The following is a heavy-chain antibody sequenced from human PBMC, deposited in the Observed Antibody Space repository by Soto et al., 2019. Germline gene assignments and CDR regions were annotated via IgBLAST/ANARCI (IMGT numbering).Heavy chain of an antibody. CDR3: ARDVAARPRDIDV. D-gene: IGHD6-6*01. V-gene: IGHV3-9*01. Sequence: EVQLVESGGGLVQPGRSLRLSCAVSGFTFDDYAMHWVRQAPGKGLEWVSAIDWNSATTDYADSVKGRFTISRDNAKNSLYLQMNGLRAEDTALYYCARDVAARPRDIDVCGKGTTVTVSS. CDR2: IDWNSATT. CDR1: GFTFDDYA. J-gene: IGHJ6*03.